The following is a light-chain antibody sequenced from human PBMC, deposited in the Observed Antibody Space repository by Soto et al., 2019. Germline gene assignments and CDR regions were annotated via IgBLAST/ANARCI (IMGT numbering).Light chain of an antibody. CDR2: DVS. J-gene: IGLJ1*01. CDR1: SSDVGGYNY. CDR3: CSYAGGAYV. Sequence: CVLTQPRSVYGSAGQSGAISCTGTSSDVGGYNYVSWYQQHPGKAPKVMIYDVSKRPSGVPDRFSGSKSGNTASLTISGLQAEDEADYYCCSYAGGAYVFGTGTKVTVL. V-gene: IGLV2-11*01.